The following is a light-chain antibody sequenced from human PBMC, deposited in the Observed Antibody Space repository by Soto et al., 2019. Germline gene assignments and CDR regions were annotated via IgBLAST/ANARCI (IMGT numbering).Light chain of an antibody. Sequence: IQMTQSPSSLSASVGDRVTITCRASQRITTYLNWYQQKPGKAPKLLISTAATLQGGVPSRFSGSGSGTDFTLTITTLQPEDFATYFCQQNYSTPYTFGQGTKLEIK. CDR2: TAA. V-gene: IGKV1-39*01. J-gene: IGKJ2*01. CDR1: QRITTY. CDR3: QQNYSTPYT.